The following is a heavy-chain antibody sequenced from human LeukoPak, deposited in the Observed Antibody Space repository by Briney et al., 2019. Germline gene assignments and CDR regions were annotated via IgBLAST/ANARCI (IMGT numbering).Heavy chain of an antibody. Sequence: ASVKVSCKASGYAFSTYYMHWVRQAPGQGLEWMGVINPSGGRTTYAQKFQGRVTMTTDTSTSTVYMQLSSLRSEDTAVYYCSRDLGGSYFDYWGQGTLVTVSS. CDR3: SRDLGGSYFDY. CDR1: GYAFSTYY. CDR2: INPSGGRT. D-gene: IGHD1-26*01. V-gene: IGHV1-46*01. J-gene: IGHJ4*02.